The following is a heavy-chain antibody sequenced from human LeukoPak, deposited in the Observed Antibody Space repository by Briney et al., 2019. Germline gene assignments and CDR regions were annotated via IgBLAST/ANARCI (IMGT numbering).Heavy chain of an antibody. V-gene: IGHV3-15*01. D-gene: IGHD3-3*01. J-gene: IGHJ4*02. Sequence: GGPLRLSCAASGFTFSNAWMSWVRQAPGKGLEWVGRIKSKTDGGTTDYAAPVKGRFTIPRDDSKNTLYLQMNSLKTEDTAVYYCTAGYYDFWSGIAKDFDYWGQGTLVTVSS. CDR3: TAGYYDFWSGIAKDFDY. CDR2: IKSKTDGGTT. CDR1: GFTFSNAW.